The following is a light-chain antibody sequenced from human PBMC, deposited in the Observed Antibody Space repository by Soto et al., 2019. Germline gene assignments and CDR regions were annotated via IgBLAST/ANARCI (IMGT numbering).Light chain of an antibody. V-gene: IGKV1D-12*01. CDR2: AAS. J-gene: IGKJ5*01. CDR1: QVMSSW. CDR3: QQADSLPIT. Sequence: DIRLTQSPSSVSASVGDRVTITCRASQVMSSWLAWYQQKPGKAPKLLIFAASTLQNGVPSRFSGSGSRTEFSLTISSLQPEDSATYKCQQADSLPITFGQGTRLEIK.